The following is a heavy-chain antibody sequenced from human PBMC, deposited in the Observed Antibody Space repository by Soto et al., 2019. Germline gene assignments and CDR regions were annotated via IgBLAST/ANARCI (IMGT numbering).Heavy chain of an antibody. CDR1: GGSISSGDYS. V-gene: IGHV4-30-2*01. CDR3: AREAGSDTGVTGLSFEM. J-gene: IGHJ3*02. D-gene: IGHD5-18*01. CDR2: IYHTGTS. Sequence: QLQLQESGSGLVKPSQTLSLTCGVSGGSISSGDYSWNWIRQPRGKGLEWIGFIYHTGTSYYNTSLESRFIISVNRSKNHFYLKMTSVTAEDTAVYSCAREAGSDTGVTGLSFEMWGQRAKVTVSS.